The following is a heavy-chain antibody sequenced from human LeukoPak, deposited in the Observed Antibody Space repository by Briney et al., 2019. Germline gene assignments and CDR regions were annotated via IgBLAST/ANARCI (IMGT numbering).Heavy chain of an antibody. Sequence: GGSLRLSCADSGFTFSSYSMNWVRQAPGKGLEWGSSISSSSSYIYYADSVKGRFTISRDNTKNSLYLQMNSLRAEDTAVYYCARVSGSYRIDIWGQGTMVTVSS. CDR1: GFTFSSYS. J-gene: IGHJ3*02. V-gene: IGHV3-21*01. CDR3: ARVSGSYRIDI. D-gene: IGHD1-26*01. CDR2: ISSSSSYI.